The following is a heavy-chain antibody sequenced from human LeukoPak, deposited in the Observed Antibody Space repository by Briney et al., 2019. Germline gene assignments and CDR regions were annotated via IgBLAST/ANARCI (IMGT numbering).Heavy chain of an antibody. D-gene: IGHD4-23*01. CDR1: GGSISSYY. CDR2: IYSIGST. CDR3: ARVDYGGAFWDY. V-gene: IGHV4-59*08. J-gene: IGHJ4*02. Sequence: SETLSLTCSVSGGSISSYYWSWIRQPPGKGLEWIGHIYSIGSTTYNPSLKSRVTISVDTSKNQFSLKLSSVTAADTAVYYCARVDYGGAFWDYWGQGTLVTVSS.